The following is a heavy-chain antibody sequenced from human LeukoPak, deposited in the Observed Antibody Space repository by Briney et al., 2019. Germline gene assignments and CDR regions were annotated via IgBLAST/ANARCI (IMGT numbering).Heavy chain of an antibody. J-gene: IGHJ4*02. CDR3: ARDSGYGPPDH. Sequence: GGSLRLSCAASGFTVSSNYMSWVRLAPGKGLESVSVIYSDGATYYADSVKGRFTISRDNSKNTLYLHMNGLKDEDSAVYYCARDSGYGPPDHWGQGTLVTVSS. CDR1: GFTVSSNY. D-gene: IGHD4-17*01. CDR2: IYSDGAT. V-gene: IGHV3-53*01.